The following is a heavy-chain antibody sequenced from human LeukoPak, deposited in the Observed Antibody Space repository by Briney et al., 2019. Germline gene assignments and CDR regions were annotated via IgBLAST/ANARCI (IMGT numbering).Heavy chain of an antibody. Sequence: PGGSLRLSCAASGFLFCSYAMRGVRQAPGKGLEWVSAISGSGGSTYYADSVKGRFTISRDNSKNTLYLQMNSLRAEDTAVYYCAKDRITMIVVALYYFDYWGQGTLVTVSS. D-gene: IGHD3-22*01. V-gene: IGHV3-23*01. CDR2: ISGSGGST. J-gene: IGHJ4*02. CDR1: GFLFCSYA. CDR3: AKDRITMIVVALYYFDY.